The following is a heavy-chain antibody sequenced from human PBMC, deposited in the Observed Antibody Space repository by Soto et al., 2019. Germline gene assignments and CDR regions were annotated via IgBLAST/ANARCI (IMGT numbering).Heavy chain of an antibody. D-gene: IGHD6-13*01. J-gene: IGHJ5*02. Sequence: SVQGSCEASGYTSPSYALGCVRQAPGQGLEWMGGIIPIFGTANYAQKFQGRVTITADESTSTAYMELSSLRSEDTAVYYCERDQSSSWRWFDPWGQRHLVTGSS. CDR2: IIPIFGTA. CDR1: GYTSPSYA. CDR3: ERDQSSSWRWFDP. V-gene: IGHV1-69*13.